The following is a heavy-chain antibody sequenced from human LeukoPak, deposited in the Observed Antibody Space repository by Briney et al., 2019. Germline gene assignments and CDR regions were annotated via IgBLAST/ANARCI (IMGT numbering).Heavy chain of an antibody. V-gene: IGHV3-30*03. CDR3: ARSAYYYDSRGYHNYYHYGMDV. D-gene: IGHD3-22*01. CDR1: GFTFSTYG. J-gene: IGHJ6*02. CDR2: ISYDGSNK. Sequence: GRSLRLSCAASGFTFSTYGMHWVRQAPGKGLEWVAIISYDGSNKYYADSVKGRFTISRDNSKNTLYLQMNSLRAEDTAVYYCARSAYYYDSRGYHNYYHYGMDVWGQGTTVTVSS.